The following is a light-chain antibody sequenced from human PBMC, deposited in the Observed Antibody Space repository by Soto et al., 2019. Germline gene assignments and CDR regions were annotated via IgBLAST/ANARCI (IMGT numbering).Light chain of an antibody. CDR3: QQYGGVPLT. V-gene: IGKV3-20*01. Sequence: PGESATLSCRASERVSTNLAWYRQTPGQPPRLLIYAASTRATGIPDRFWGGGSGTDFTLNIERLEPEDFAVYYCQQYGGVPLTFGGGTKV. CDR1: ERVSTN. CDR2: AAS. J-gene: IGKJ4*01.